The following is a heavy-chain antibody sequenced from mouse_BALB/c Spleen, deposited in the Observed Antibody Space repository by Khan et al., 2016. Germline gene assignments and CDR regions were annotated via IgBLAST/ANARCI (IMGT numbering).Heavy chain of an antibody. CDR2: IHYSGYT. J-gene: IGHJ1*01. CDR3: AYYGNGVGTWWYFDV. V-gene: IGHV3-1*02. Sequence: EVQLVESGPDLVKPSQSLSLTCTVTGYSITSGYSWHWIRQFPGNKLEWMGYIHYSGYTNYNPSLKSRISITRDTSKNQFFLQLNSVTTEDTATYYCAYYGNGVGTWWYFDVWGAGTTVTVSS. D-gene: IGHD2-1*01. CDR1: GYSITSGYS.